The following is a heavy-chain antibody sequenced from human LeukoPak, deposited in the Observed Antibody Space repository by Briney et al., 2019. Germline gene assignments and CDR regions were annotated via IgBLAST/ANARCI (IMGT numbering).Heavy chain of an antibody. CDR1: GFTFSSYA. D-gene: IGHD3-3*01. Sequence: GGSLRLSCAASGFTFSSYAMHWVRQAPGKGLEWVAVISYDGSNKYYADSVKGRFTISRDNSKNTLYLQMNSLRAEDTAVYCCARGALHYDFWSGYYCWGQGTLVTVSS. J-gene: IGHJ4*02. CDR2: ISYDGSNK. V-gene: IGHV3-30-3*01. CDR3: ARGALHYDFWSGYYC.